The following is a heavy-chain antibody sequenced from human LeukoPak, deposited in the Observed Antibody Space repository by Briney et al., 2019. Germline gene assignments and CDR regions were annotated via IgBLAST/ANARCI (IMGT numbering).Heavy chain of an antibody. CDR3: AKDGMVCSGGSCYNFDY. V-gene: IGHV3-30*02. CDR2: IRYDGSNK. J-gene: IGHJ4*02. D-gene: IGHD2-15*01. Sequence: PGGSLRLSCAASGFTFSSYGMHWVRQAPGKGLEWVAFIRYDGSNKYYADSVKGRFTISRDNSKNTLYLQMNSLRAEDTAVYYCAKDGMVCSGGSCYNFDYWGQGTLVTVSS. CDR1: GFTFSSYG.